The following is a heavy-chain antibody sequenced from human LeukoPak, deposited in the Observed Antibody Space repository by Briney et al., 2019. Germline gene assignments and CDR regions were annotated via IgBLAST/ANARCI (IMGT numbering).Heavy chain of an antibody. V-gene: IGHV4-59*08. CDR1: GGSISSHY. Sequence: SETLSLTCTVSGGSISSHYWSWIRQPPGKGLEWIGYIYYSGSTNYNPSLKSRVTISVDTSRNQFPLRLSSVTAADTAVYYCAGNTVTASQFWFAPWGQGTLVTVSS. CDR3: AGNTVTASQFWFAP. J-gene: IGHJ5*02. D-gene: IGHD2-21*02. CDR2: IYYSGST.